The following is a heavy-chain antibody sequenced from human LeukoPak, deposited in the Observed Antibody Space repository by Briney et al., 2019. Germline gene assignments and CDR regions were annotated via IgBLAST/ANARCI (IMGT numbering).Heavy chain of an antibody. CDR3: AREGYSPRDGYNFNFDY. J-gene: IGHJ4*02. CDR1: GFTFKSYW. V-gene: IGHV3-7*01. CDR2: VKQDGSEK. Sequence: GGSLRLSCAGSGFTFKSYWMNWVRQAPGKGLEWVANVKQDGSEKYYVDSVKGRFTISRDNTKNSLYLQVNSLRAEDTAVYYCAREGYSPRDGYNFNFDYWGQGTLVTVSS. D-gene: IGHD5-24*01.